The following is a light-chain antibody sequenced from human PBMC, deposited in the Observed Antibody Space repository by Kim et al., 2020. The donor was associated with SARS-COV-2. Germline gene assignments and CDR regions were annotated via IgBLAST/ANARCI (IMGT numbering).Light chain of an antibody. CDR3: QAWDSSFVV. Sequence: VSPGLTASIPCSGDKLGDKYACWYQQKPGQSPVLVIYQDSKRPSGIPERFSGSNSGNSATLTISGTQAMDEADYYCQAWDSSFVVFGGGTQLTVL. CDR2: QDS. J-gene: IGLJ2*01. V-gene: IGLV3-1*01. CDR1: KLGDKY.